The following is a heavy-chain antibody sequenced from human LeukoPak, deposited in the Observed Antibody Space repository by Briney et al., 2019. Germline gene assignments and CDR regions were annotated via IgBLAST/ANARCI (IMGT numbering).Heavy chain of an antibody. CDR1: GFTFSSYG. V-gene: IGHV3-30*18. CDR3: AKDRKVVTLFDY. J-gene: IGHJ4*02. D-gene: IGHD4-23*01. CDR2: ISYDGSNK. Sequence: GGSLRLSCAASGFTFSSYGMHWVRQAPGKGLEWVAVISYDGSNKYYADSVKGRFTISRDNSKNTLYLQMNSLRAEDTAVYYCAKDRKVVTLFDYWGQGTLVTVSS.